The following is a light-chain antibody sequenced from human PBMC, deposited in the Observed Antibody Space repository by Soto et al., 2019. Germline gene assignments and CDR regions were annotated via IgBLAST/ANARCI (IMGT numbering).Light chain of an antibody. Sequence: AIRMTQSPSSLSASTGDRVTITCRASQGIASYLAWYQQKPGKAPKLLIYAASTLQSGVTSRFSGSGSGIDFTLTISWLQSEDSATYYCQQYYNSPLTVGGGTKVEIK. V-gene: IGKV1-8*01. CDR3: QQYYNSPLT. J-gene: IGKJ4*01. CDR2: AAS. CDR1: QGIASY.